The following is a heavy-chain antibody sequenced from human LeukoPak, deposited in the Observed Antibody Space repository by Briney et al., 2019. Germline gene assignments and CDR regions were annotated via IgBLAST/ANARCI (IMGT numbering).Heavy chain of an antibody. D-gene: IGHD5-24*01. CDR1: GGTFSSYA. J-gene: IGHJ4*02. Sequence: EASVKVSCKASGGTFSSYAISWVRQAPGQGLEWMGGIIPIFGTANYAQKFQGRVTITADESTSTAYMELSSLRSEDTAVYYCARSPSDGYNLGYYFDYWGQGTLVTVS. V-gene: IGHV1-69*13. CDR3: ARSPSDGYNLGYYFDY. CDR2: IIPIFGTA.